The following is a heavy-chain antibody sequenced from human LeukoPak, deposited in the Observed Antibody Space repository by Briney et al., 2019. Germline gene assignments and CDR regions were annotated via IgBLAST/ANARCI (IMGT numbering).Heavy chain of an antibody. D-gene: IGHD1-26*01. CDR1: GFTVSSNY. CDR3: AKASNGGSYYGVIVDY. J-gene: IGHJ4*02. V-gene: IGHV3-30*18. CDR2: ISYDGSNK. Sequence: GGSLRLSCAASGFTVSSNYMSWVRQAPGKGLEWVAVISYDGSNKYYTDSVKGRFTISRDNSKNTLYLQMNSLRAEDTAVYYCAKASNGGSYYGVIVDYWGQGTLVTVSS.